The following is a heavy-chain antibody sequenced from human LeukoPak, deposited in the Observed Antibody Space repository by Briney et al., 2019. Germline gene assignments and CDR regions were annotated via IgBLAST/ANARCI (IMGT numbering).Heavy chain of an antibody. V-gene: IGHV4-59*12. CDR2: IYYSGST. CDR3: ASLTDSSTSGLDY. CDR1: GGSISSYY. J-gene: IGHJ4*02. D-gene: IGHD2-2*01. Sequence: SETLSLTCTVSGGSISSYYWSWIRQPPGKGLEWIGYIYYSGSTNYNPSLKSRVTISVDTSKNQFSLKLGSVTAADTAVYYCASLTDSSTSGLDYWGQGTLVTVSS.